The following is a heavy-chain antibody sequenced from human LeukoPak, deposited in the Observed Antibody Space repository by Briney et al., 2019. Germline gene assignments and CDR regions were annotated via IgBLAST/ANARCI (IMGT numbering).Heavy chain of an antibody. CDR1: GYTFTGYY. V-gene: IGHV1-2*02. J-gene: IGHJ4*02. CDR2: INPNSGGT. CDR3: ARVGTIFGVVIDY. Sequence: ASVKVSCKASGYTFTGYYMHWVRQAPGQGLGWMGWINPNSGGTNYAQKFQGRVTMTRDTSISTAYMELSRLRSDDTAVYYCARVGTIFGVVIDYWGQGTLVTVSS. D-gene: IGHD3-3*01.